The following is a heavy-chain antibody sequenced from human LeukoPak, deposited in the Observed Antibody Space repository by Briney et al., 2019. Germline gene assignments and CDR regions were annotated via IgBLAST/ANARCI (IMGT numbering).Heavy chain of an antibody. CDR3: ARGVYIAAAQYGY. CDR1: GGSISSYY. D-gene: IGHD6-13*01. CDR2: IYYSGTT. V-gene: IGHV4-59*01. Sequence: MSSETLSLTCTVSGGSISSYYWSWLRQPPGKGLEWIGYIYYSGTTNYNPSLKSRVTISVDTSKNQFSLKLSSVTAADTAVYYCARGVYIAAAQYGYWGQGTLVTVSS. J-gene: IGHJ4*02.